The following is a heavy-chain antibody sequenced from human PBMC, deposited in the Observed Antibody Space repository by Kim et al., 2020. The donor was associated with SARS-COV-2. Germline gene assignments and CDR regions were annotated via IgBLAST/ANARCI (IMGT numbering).Heavy chain of an antibody. J-gene: IGHJ4*02. D-gene: IGHD6-19*01. Sequence: SETLSLTCTVSGGSISSSSYYWGWIRQPPGKGLEWIGSIYYSGSTYYNPSLKSRVTISVDTSKNQFSLKLSSVTAADTAVYYCARQAVAGTFATLKAYFHYNNWGQGTLVTVSS. CDR1: GGSISSSSYY. CDR3: ARQAVAGTFATLKAYFHYNN. CDR2: IYYSGST. V-gene: IGHV4-39*01.